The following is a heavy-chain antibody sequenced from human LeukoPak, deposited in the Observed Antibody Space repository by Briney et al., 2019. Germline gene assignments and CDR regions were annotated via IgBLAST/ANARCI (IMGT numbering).Heavy chain of an antibody. D-gene: IGHD3-22*01. CDR1: GFTFSGSA. Sequence: GGSLRLSCAASGFTFSGSAMHWVRQASGKGLEWVGRIRSKANSYATAYAASVKGRFTISRDDSKNTAYLQMNSLKTEDTVGHYCTSPATSYYYDSSGFIDHWGQGTLVTVSS. J-gene: IGHJ4*02. V-gene: IGHV3-73*01. CDR3: TSPATSYYYDSSGFIDH. CDR2: IRSKANSYAT.